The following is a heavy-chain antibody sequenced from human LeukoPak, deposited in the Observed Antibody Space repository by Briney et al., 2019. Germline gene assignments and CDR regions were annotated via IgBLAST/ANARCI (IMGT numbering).Heavy chain of an antibody. D-gene: IGHD5-24*01. CDR2: ISSSSTI. CDR1: GFTFSSYS. Sequence: GGSLRLSCAASGFTFSSYSMNWVRQAPGKGLEWVSYISSSSTIYYADSVKGRFTISRDNAKNSLYLQMSSLRAEDTAVYYCARGDNYMDVWGKGTTVTVSS. CDR3: ARGDNYMDV. J-gene: IGHJ6*03. V-gene: IGHV3-48*01.